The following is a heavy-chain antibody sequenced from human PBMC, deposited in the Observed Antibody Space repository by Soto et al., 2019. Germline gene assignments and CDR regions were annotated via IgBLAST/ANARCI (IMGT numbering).Heavy chain of an antibody. V-gene: IGHV1-46*01. CDR2: VNPSGGST. CDR3: ARAHCTNGVCPSYYHYYAMDV. J-gene: IGHJ6*02. CDR1: GYTFTSYY. D-gene: IGHD2-8*01. Sequence: GASVKVSCKASGYTFTSYYMHWVRQAPGQGLEWMGIVNPSGGSTSYAQKFQGRVTMTRDTSTSTVYMELSSLRSEDTAVYYCARAHCTNGVCPSYYHYYAMDVWGQGPTVTVPS.